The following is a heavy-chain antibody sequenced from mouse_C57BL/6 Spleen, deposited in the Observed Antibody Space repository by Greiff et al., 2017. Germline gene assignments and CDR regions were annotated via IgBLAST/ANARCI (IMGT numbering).Heavy chain of an antibody. D-gene: IGHD2-3*01. CDR1: GYTFTSYW. Sequence: VQLQQSGTELVKPGASVKLSCKASGYTFTSYWMHWVKQRPGQGLEWIGNINPSNGGTNYNEKFKSKATLTVDKSSSTAYMQLSSLTSEDSAVYYFARQVCDGYYDNIDYWGQGTTLTVSS. CDR3: ARQVCDGYYDNIDY. CDR2: INPSNGGT. J-gene: IGHJ2*01. V-gene: IGHV1-53*01.